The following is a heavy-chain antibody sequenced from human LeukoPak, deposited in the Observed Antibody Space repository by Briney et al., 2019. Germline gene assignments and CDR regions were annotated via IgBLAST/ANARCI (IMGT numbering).Heavy chain of an antibody. CDR3: AREWGYCTNGICPPYYYNYYMDV. CDR1: GFTFSIYS. Sequence: GGSLRLSCAASGFTFSIYSMNWVRQAPGKGLEWVSYISSSSTIYYADSVKGRFTISRDNAKNSLYLPMNSLRAEDTAVYYCAREWGYCTNGICPPYYYNYYMDVWGKGTTVTVSS. J-gene: IGHJ6*03. V-gene: IGHV3-48*01. D-gene: IGHD2-8*01. CDR2: ISSSSTI.